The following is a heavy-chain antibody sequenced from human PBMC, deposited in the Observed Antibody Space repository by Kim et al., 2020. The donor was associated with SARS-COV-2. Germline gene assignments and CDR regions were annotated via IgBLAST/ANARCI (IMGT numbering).Heavy chain of an antibody. Sequence: GGSLRLSCAASGFTFSSYSMNWVRQAPGKGLEWVSSISSSSSYIYYADSVKGRFTISRDNPKNSLYLQMNSLRAEDTAVYYCARPHIDYGSGSYYAGYYYYGIDVWGQGTTVTVSS. CDR1: GFTFSSYS. CDR3: ARPHIDYGSGSYYAGYYYYGIDV. D-gene: IGHD3-10*01. V-gene: IGHV3-21*01. CDR2: ISSSSSYI. J-gene: IGHJ6*02.